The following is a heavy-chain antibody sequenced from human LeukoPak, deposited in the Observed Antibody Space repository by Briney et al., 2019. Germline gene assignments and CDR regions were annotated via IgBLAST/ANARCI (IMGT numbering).Heavy chain of an antibody. D-gene: IGHD3-10*01. J-gene: IGHJ5*02. V-gene: IGHV3-23*01. CDR2: IGSDYKT. CDR1: GFTIGGFA. CDR3: AKNGEVLSWFDP. Sequence: GGSLRLSCAASGFTIGGFAMTWVRQAPGKGLEWVSSIGSDYKTHYSESVKGRFAISRDNSKNTLYLQMNSLRAEDTAVYSCAKNGEVLSWFDPWGQGTLVTVSS.